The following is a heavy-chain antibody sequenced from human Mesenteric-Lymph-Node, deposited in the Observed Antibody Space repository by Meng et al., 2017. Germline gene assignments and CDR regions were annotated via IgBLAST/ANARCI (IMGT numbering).Heavy chain of an antibody. V-gene: IGHV4-34*01. CDR2: INHSGST. CDR3: ARGHSGYDWDWLDP. CDR1: GGSFSGYY. Sequence: SETLSLTCAVYGGSFSGYYWSWIRQPPGKGLEWIGEINHSGSTNYNPSLKSRVTISVDTSKNQFSLKLSSVTAADKAVYYCARGHSGYDWDWLDPWGQGTLVTVSS. J-gene: IGHJ5*02. D-gene: IGHD5-12*01.